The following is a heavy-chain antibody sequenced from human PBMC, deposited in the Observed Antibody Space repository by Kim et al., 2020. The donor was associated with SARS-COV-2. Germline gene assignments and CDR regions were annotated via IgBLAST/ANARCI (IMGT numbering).Heavy chain of an antibody. V-gene: IGHV1-8*01. CDR2: PDRRRT. CDR3: ARALDY. J-gene: IGHJ4*02. Sequence: PDRRRTRYEQKFQGRITMTRNNSISTAYMELSSLKSEDTAVYYCARALDYWGQGTLVTVSS.